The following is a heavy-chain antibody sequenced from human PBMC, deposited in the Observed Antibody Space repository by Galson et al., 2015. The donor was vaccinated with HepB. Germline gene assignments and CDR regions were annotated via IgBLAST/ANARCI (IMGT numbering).Heavy chain of an antibody. V-gene: IGHV3-74*01. CDR3: ARAHAAMGPDWFLDL. Sequence: LRLSCAASGFTFSSCWMHWVRQAPGKGLVWVSRINSDGSSTSYADSVKGRFTISRDNAKNTLSLQMNSLRAEDTAVYYCARAHAAMGPDWFLDLWGRATLLTVSS. J-gene: IGHJ2*01. CDR2: INSDGSST. CDR1: GFTFSSCW. D-gene: IGHD5-18*01.